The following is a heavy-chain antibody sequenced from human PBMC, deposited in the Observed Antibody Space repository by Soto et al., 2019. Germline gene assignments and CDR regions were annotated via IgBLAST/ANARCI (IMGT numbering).Heavy chain of an antibody. Sequence: DVQLLESGGGLVQPGGSLTLSCAASRFIFSDYAMNWVRQAPGKGLEWVSSIGGGNTDRYYADSVKGRFIISRDNSKNTMYLQMNSLRDDDTAVYYCAKDAVSYNGKWDCVDSWGQGTLVTVSS. CDR1: RFIFSDYA. CDR2: IGGGNTDR. J-gene: IGHJ5*01. CDR3: AKDAVSYNGKWDCVDS. D-gene: IGHD1-26*01. V-gene: IGHV3-23*01.